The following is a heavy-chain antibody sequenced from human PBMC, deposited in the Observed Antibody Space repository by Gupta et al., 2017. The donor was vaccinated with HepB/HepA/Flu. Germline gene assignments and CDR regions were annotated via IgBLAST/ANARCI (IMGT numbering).Heavy chain of an antibody. CDR1: GGSISDEF. J-gene: IGHJ5*02. CDR3: ARWEKYRRVFDP. V-gene: IGHV4-4*07. Sequence: VQLQESGPGLVKPSETLSLTCPVSGGSISDEFWSWVRQAAGKGLECIGRRHSSGTTVYNPALKSRVTMSLDTAKNQFSLTLRAVTAADTAVYYCARWEKYRRVFDPWGQGTLVPVSS. CDR2: RHSSGTT. D-gene: IGHD1-26*01.